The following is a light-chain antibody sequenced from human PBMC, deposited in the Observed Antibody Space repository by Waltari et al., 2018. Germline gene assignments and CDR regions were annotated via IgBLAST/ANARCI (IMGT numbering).Light chain of an antibody. CDR1: SSNLGANYH. CDR3: LSFDSNLRAYV. Sequence: QSVLTQPPSVSGAPGQRVTISFHGSSSNLGANYHVNCYLQLPGTVPKLLIYANSNRPSGVPDRFSGSRSGTSASLAITGLQAEDEADYYCLSFDSNLRAYVFGTGTRVTVL. V-gene: IGLV1-40*01. J-gene: IGLJ1*01. CDR2: ANS.